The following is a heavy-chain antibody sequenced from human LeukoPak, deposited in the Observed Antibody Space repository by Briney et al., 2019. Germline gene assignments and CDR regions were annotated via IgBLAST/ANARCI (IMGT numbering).Heavy chain of an antibody. J-gene: IGHJ6*02. CDR1: GYSFTSYW. Sequence: GESLKISCKGPGYSFTSYWIGWVRQMPGKGLEWMGIIYPGDSATRYSPSFQGQVTISADKSISTAYLEWSSLKASDTAMYYCATGTGTTYYYYYYGMDVWGQGTTVTVSS. V-gene: IGHV5-51*01. CDR2: IYPGDSAT. CDR3: ATGTGTTYYYYYYGMDV. D-gene: IGHD1-7*01.